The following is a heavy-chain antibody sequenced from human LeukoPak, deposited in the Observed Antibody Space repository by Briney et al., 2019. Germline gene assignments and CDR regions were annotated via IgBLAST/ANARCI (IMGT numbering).Heavy chain of an antibody. V-gene: IGHV1-69*06. CDR1: GGTFSSYA. D-gene: IGHD4-17*01. Sequence: SVKVSCKASGGTFSSYAISWVRQAPGQGLEWMGGIIPIFGTANYAQKFQGRVTITADKSTSTAYMELSSLRSEDTAVYYCARDRFTLTTSASRRWYFDLWGRGTPVTVSS. CDR2: IIPIFGTA. J-gene: IGHJ2*01. CDR3: ARDRFTLTTSASRRWYFDL.